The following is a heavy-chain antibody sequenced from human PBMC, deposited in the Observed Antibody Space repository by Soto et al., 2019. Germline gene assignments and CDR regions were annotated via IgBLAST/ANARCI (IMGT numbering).Heavy chain of an antibody. J-gene: IGHJ4*02. CDR2: INPSGGST. D-gene: IGHD6-25*01. CDR1: GYTFTTYY. V-gene: IGHV1-46*01. CDR3: ARASSGATYAHFDY. Sequence: QVQLVQSGAAVKEPGASVKVSCKASGYTFTTYYMHWVRQAPGQGLEWMGIINPSGGSTSYAQKFQGRVTMTRDTSTSTVYMALSSLRSEDTAMYYCARASSGATYAHFDYWGQGTLVTVSS.